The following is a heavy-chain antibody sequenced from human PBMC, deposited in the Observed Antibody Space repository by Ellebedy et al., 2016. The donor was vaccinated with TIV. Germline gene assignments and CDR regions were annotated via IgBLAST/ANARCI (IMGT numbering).Heavy chain of an antibody. Sequence: SETLSLXXTVSGGSVSSGSYYWSWIRQPPGKGLEWIGYIYYSGSTNYNPSLKSRVTISVDTSKNQFSLKLSSVTAADTAVYYCARVHSGSPTYYFDYWGQGTLVTVSS. CDR1: GGSVSSGSYY. D-gene: IGHD1-26*01. CDR2: IYYSGST. V-gene: IGHV4-61*01. CDR3: ARVHSGSPTYYFDY. J-gene: IGHJ4*02.